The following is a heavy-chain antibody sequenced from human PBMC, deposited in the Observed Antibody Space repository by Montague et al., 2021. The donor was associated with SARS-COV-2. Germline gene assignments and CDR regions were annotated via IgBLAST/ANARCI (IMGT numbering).Heavy chain of an antibody. Sequence: SLRLSCAASGFTFSSYAMHWVRQAPGKGLEWVALISYDGSNKYYADSAKGRFTISRDNSKNTLYLQMNSLRAEDTAVYYCARVSGSSFDPWGQGTLVTVSS. CDR2: ISYDGSNK. J-gene: IGHJ5*02. D-gene: IGHD1-26*01. CDR1: GFTFSSYA. V-gene: IGHV3-30*04. CDR3: ARVSGSSFDP.